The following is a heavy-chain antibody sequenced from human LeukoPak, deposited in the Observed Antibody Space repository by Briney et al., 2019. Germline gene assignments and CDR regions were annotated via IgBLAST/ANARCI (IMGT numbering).Heavy chain of an antibody. CDR2: IYYSGST. V-gene: IGHV4-59*01. CDR1: GGSISSYY. J-gene: IGHJ5*02. CDR3: ARGQTYASGKLDP. Sequence: SETLSLTCTVSGGSISSYYWSWIRQPPGKGLEWIGYIYYSGSTNYNPSLKSRVTISEDTSKNQFSLKLTSVTAADTAVYYCARGQTYASGKLDPWGQGTLVTVSS. D-gene: IGHD3-10*01.